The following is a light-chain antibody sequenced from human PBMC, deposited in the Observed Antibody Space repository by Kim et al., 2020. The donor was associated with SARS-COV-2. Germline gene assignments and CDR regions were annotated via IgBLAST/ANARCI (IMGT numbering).Light chain of an antibody. CDR3: KQYSSYST. V-gene: IGKV1-5*03. Sequence: DIQMTQSPSTLSASVGDRVTITCRASQRISSSRLAWYQQKPGQAPRLLIYKASNLESGVPSRFSGGGSGTEFTLTISSLQPDDFATYYCKQYSSYSTFGQGTKVDIK. CDR1: QRISSSR. J-gene: IGKJ1*01. CDR2: KAS.